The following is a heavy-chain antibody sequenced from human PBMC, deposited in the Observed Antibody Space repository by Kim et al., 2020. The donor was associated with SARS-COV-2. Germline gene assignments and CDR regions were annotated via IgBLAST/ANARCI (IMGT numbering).Heavy chain of an antibody. CDR3: ATYRN. CDR2: IYHSGST. V-gene: IGHV4-4*02. J-gene: IGHJ4*02. D-gene: IGHD4-4*01. Sequence: SETLSLTCAVSGGSISSSNWWSWVRQPPGKGLEWIGEIYHSGSTNYNPSLKSRVTISVDKYKNQSSMKLTSVTAAATADYYCATYRNWGQGTLVTVSP. CDR1: GGSISSSNW.